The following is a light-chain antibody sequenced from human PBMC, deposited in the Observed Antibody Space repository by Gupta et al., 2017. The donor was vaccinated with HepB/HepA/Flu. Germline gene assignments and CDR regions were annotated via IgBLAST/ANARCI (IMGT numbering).Light chain of an antibody. Sequence: ETVMTQSPDTLSVSPGEGATLSCRASQNIRSNLAWYQQRPGQAPRLLIYGASTRAPNIPPRFSGSWSGTEFTLTISILHSEDFAVYYCQHYNYWPPLTFGQGTRLEIK. J-gene: IGKJ5*01. V-gene: IGKV3-15*01. CDR1: QNIRSN. CDR2: GAS. CDR3: QHYNYWPPLT.